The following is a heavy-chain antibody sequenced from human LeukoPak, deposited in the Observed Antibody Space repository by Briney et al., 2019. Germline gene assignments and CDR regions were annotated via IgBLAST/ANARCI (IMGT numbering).Heavy chain of an antibody. D-gene: IGHD1-20*01. V-gene: IGHV1-2*06. CDR3: ASEYNWNDPAYYYYMDV. J-gene: IGHJ6*03. Sequence: ASVKVSCKASGYTFIDYCMHWVRQAPGQGLEWMGRINPNSGGTNCAQKFQGRVTMTSDTSISTAYMELSRLRSDDTAVYYCASEYNWNDPAYYYYMDVWGKGTTVTVSS. CDR2: INPNSGGT. CDR1: GYTFIDYC.